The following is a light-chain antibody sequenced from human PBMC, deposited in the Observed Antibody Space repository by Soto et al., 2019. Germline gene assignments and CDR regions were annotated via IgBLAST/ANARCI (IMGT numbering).Light chain of an antibody. Sequence: QSALTQPASVSGSPGQSITISCTGTSSDVGGYNYVSWYQQHPGKAPKLMIYDVSNRPSGISNRFSGSKSGNTASLTIFGLQAEDEAYYYCASYTSSSTVLFCGGTKLTVL. CDR3: ASYTSSSTVL. J-gene: IGLJ3*02. CDR1: SSDVGGYNY. CDR2: DVS. V-gene: IGLV2-14*01.